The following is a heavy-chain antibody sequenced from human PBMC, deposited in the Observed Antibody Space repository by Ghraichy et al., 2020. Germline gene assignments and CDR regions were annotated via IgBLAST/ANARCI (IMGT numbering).Heavy chain of an antibody. CDR1: GFTVSTNY. V-gene: IGHV3-53*01. D-gene: IGHD6-13*01. Sequence: GESLNISCAASGFTVSTNYMSWIRQAPGKGLEWVSVIYSGGSTYYADSVKGRFTISRDNSKNTLYLQMNSLRAEDTALYYCAAVRYSSSWYDYWGQGTLVTVSS. CDR3: AAVRYSSSWYDY. CDR2: IYSGGST. J-gene: IGHJ4*02.